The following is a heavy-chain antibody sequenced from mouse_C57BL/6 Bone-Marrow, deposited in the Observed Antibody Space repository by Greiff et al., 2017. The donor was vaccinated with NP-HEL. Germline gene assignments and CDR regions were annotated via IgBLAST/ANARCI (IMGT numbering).Heavy chain of an antibody. J-gene: IGHJ1*03. CDR3: ARDGYSYWYFDV. CDR2: IYPGSGST. Sequence: VQLQQPGAKLVKPGASVKMSCKASGYTFTSYWITWVKQRPGQGLEWIGDIYPGSGSTNYNEQFKSKATLTVDTSSSTAYMQLSSLTSEDSAVYYCARDGYSYWYFDVWGTGTTVTVSS. V-gene: IGHV1-55*01. D-gene: IGHD2-3*01. CDR1: GYTFTSYW.